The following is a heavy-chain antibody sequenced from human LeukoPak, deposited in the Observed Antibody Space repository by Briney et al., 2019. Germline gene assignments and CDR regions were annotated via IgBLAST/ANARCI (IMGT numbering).Heavy chain of an antibody. Sequence: SETLSLTCTVSGGSINNYWWSWIRQPPGKGLECVGYIYYTGSTNYNPSLKSRVTISVATSKIQFSLKLSSVTTADTAVYFCARSYCPNGVCSGFDHWGQGTLVTVSS. D-gene: IGHD2-8*01. J-gene: IGHJ4*02. CDR1: GGSINNYW. V-gene: IGHV4-59*01. CDR3: ARSYCPNGVCSGFDH. CDR2: IYYTGST.